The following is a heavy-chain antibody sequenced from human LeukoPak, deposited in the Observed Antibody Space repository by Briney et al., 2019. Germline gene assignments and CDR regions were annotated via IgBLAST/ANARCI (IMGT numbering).Heavy chain of an antibody. CDR3: ARGEDGLSHSYYFDY. CDR1: GGSISSYY. D-gene: IGHD2-15*01. Sequence: HPSETLSLTCTVSGGSISSYYWSWIRQPPGKGLEWIGYIYYSGGTNYSPSLKSRVTMSVDTSKNHFSLRLSSVTAADTALYYCARGEDGLSHSYYFDYWGQGTPVTVSS. J-gene: IGHJ4*02. CDR2: IYYSGGT. V-gene: IGHV4-59*01.